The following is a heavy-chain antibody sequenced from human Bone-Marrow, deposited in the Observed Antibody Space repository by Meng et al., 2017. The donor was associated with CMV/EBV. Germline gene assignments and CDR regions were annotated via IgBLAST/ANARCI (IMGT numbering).Heavy chain of an antibody. D-gene: IGHD3-16*01. V-gene: IGHV1-69*05. Sequence: SVKVSCKASGYTFTGYYMHWVRQAPGQGLEWMGGIIYMFGTVNYAQKFQGRVTITTDESTTTAYMELSSLRSEDTAVYYCASSLYVVSPRHYYYYYVMDVWGPGTTVTVSS. J-gene: IGHJ6*02. CDR3: ASSLYVVSPRHYYYYYVMDV. CDR1: GYTFTGYY. CDR2: IIYMFGTV.